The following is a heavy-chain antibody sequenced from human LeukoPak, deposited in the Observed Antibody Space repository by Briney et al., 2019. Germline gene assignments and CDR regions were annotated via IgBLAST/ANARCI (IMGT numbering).Heavy chain of an antibody. CDR2: ISWNSGSI. CDR3: AKDVDLGEDAFDI. D-gene: IGHD3-16*01. J-gene: IGHJ3*02. CDR1: GFTFDDYA. V-gene: IGHV3-9*01. Sequence: GGSLRLSCAASGFTFDDYAMHWVRQAPGKGLEWVSGISWNSGSIGYADSVKGRFTISRDNAKNSLYLQMNSLRAEDTALYYCAKDVDLGEDAFDIWGQGTMVTVSS.